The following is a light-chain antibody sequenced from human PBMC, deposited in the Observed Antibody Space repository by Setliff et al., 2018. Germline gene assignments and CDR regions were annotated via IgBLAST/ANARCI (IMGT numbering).Light chain of an antibody. V-gene: IGLV2-14*03. CDR1: NSDVGGYNY. J-gene: IGLJ2*01. Sequence: QSVLTQPAAVSGSPGQSITISCAGTNSDVGGYNYVSWYQQHPNKAPKLMIYEVSNRPSGVSNRFSGSKSGNTASLTISGLQAEDEADYYCSSYASSSTLFGGGTKGTVL. CDR2: EVS. CDR3: SSYASSSTL.